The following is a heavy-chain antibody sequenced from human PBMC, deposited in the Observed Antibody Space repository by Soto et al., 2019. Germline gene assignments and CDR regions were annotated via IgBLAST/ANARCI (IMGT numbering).Heavy chain of an antibody. J-gene: IGHJ4*02. CDR1: GGSFSGYY. Sequence: SETQSLTCAVYGGSFSGYYWSWIRQPPGKGLEWIGEINHSGSTNYNPSLKSRVTISVDTSKSQFSLKLSSVTAADTAVYYCATTTVTTFDYWGQGTLVTVSS. CDR3: ATTTVTTFDY. D-gene: IGHD4-17*01. V-gene: IGHV4-34*01. CDR2: INHSGST.